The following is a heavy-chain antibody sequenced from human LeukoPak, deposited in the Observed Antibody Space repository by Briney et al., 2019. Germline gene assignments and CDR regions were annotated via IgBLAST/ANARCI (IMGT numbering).Heavy chain of an antibody. J-gene: IGHJ4*02. CDR2: LIPIFGTA. D-gene: IGHD1-26*01. CDR1: GGTFSSYA. CDR3: ARVFDPGATEEGLPFDY. V-gene: IGHV1-69*05. Sequence: RSSVKVSCKASGGTFSSYAISWVRQAPGQGLEWMGRLIPIFGTANYAQKFQGRVTITTDESTSTAYMELSSLRSEDTAVYYCARVFDPGATEEGLPFDYWCQGTLVTVSS.